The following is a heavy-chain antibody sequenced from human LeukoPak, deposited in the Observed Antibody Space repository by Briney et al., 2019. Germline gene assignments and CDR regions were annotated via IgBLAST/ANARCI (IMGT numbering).Heavy chain of an antibody. CDR1: GGTFSSYA. Sequence: ASVKVSCKASGGTFSSYAISWVRQAPGQGLEWMGWISAYNGNTNYAQKLQGRVTMTTDTSTSTAYMELRSLRSDDTAVYYCARRFSRLHAFDIWGQGTMVTVSS. D-gene: IGHD5-24*01. CDR2: ISAYNGNT. CDR3: ARRFSRLHAFDI. J-gene: IGHJ3*02. V-gene: IGHV1-18*01.